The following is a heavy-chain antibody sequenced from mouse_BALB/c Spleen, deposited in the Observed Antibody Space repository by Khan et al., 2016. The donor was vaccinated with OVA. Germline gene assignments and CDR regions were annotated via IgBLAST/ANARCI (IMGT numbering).Heavy chain of an antibody. V-gene: IGHV1-5*01. J-gene: IGHJ3*01. CDR2: IYPGNGDT. Sequence: VQLQQSGTVLARPGASVKMSCKASGYSFTSYLIHWVKQRPGQGLEWIGDIYPGNGDTTYNQRFKDKAKLTAGTSPNTAYMELSSLTNEDSAVYYCARGGYSSFAYWGQGTLVTVSA. CDR1: GYSFTSYL. D-gene: IGHD1-3*01. CDR3: ARGGYSSFAY.